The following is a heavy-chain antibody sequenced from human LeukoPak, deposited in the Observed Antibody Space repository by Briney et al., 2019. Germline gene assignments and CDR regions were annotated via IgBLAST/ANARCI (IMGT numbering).Heavy chain of an antibody. CDR3: SQDRGDFWSGYISCFGETRKSYGMDV. CDR1: GFTFSSYA. V-gene: IGHV3-23*01. J-gene: IGHJ6*02. Sequence: GGSLRLSCAASGFTFSSYAMSWVRQAPGKGLEWVSAISGSGGSTYYADSVKGRFTISRDNAKKSLYLQMNSLRAEETAVYYCSQDRGDFWSGYISCFGETRKSYGMDVWGQGTTVIVSS. CDR2: ISGSGGST. D-gene: IGHD3-3*01.